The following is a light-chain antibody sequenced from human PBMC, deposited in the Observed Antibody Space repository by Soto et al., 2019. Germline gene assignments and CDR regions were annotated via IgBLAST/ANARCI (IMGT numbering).Light chain of an antibody. CDR1: QSVSSQ. J-gene: IGKJ3*01. CDR2: DAS. V-gene: IGKV3-11*01. CDR3: QQRSDWPVT. Sequence: EIVLTQSPATLSVSPGERATLSCRASQSVSSQLAWYQQKPGQPPRLLIYDASDRATGIPARFSGSGSGTDFTLTISSLEPEDFPIYYCQQRSDWPVTFGPGTKVDIK.